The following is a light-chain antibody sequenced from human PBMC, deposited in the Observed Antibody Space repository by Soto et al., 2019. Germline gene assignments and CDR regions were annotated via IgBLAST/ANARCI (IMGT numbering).Light chain of an antibody. J-gene: IGKJ1*01. Sequence: IHMTQSPSTLSASVLDRVTITCRASQGISSRLAWYQQKPGRAPKLLIYKASTLKSGVPSRFSGSGSGTEFTLTISSLQPDDFATYYCQHYNSYSEAFGQGTKVDIK. CDR3: QHYNSYSEA. CDR1: QGISSR. CDR2: KAS. V-gene: IGKV1-5*03.